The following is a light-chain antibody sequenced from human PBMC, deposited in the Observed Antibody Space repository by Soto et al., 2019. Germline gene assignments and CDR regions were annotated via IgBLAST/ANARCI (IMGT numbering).Light chain of an antibody. V-gene: IGKV3-11*01. CDR2: DAS. CDR3: QQRSNWPRT. CDR1: QSVSSS. Sequence: EIVLTQSPATLSLSPGERATLSCRASQSVSSSLAWYQQKPGQAPRLLIYDASDRATGIPARFRGSGSGTDFTLTISSLEPEDFAVYYCQQRSNWPRTFGQGTKVDIK. J-gene: IGKJ2*01.